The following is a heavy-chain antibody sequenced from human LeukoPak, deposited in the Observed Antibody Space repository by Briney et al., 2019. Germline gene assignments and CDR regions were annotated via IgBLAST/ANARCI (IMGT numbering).Heavy chain of an antibody. CDR2: INHSGST. CDR1: GGSFSGYY. Sequence: SETLSLTCAVYGGSFSGYYWSWIRQPPGKGLEWIGEINHSGSTNYNPSLKSRVTISVDTSKNQFSLKLSSVTAADTAVYYCARHRYYYGSGSYYTKGYNWFDPWGQGTLVTVSS. J-gene: IGHJ5*02. CDR3: ARHRYYYGSGSYYTKGYNWFDP. V-gene: IGHV4-34*01. D-gene: IGHD3-10*01.